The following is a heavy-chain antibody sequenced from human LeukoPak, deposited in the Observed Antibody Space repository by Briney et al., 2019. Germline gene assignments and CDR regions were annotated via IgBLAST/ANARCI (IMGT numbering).Heavy chain of an antibody. D-gene: IGHD3-22*01. CDR3: AKDPYYYDSSGRYYFDY. V-gene: IGHV3-30*02. CDR2: IRYDGSNK. Sequence: GGSLRLSCAASGFTFSSYGRHWVRQAPGKGLGWGAFIRYDGSNKYYAHSVKGRFTISRDNSKNTLYLQMNSLRAEDTAVYYCAKDPYYYDSSGRYYFDYWGQGTLVTVSS. CDR1: GFTFSSYG. J-gene: IGHJ4*02.